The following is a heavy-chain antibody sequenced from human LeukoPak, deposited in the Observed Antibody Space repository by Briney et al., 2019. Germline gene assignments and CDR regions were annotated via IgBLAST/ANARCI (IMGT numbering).Heavy chain of an antibody. V-gene: IGHV3-7*01. J-gene: IGHJ4*02. CDR2: IKQDGSEK. CDR3: ASDRSLYY. Sequence: GGSLRLSCAASVFTFTSYWMSWVPQAPGKGLEWVANIKQDGSEKYYVASVKGRFTISRDNAKKSLFLQMNSLRAEDTAVYYCASDRSLYYWGQGTLVTVSS. CDR1: VFTFTSYW.